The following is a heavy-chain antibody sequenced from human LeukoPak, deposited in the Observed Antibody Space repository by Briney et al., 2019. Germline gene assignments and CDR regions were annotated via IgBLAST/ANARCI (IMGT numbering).Heavy chain of an antibody. CDR2: IYPGDSDT. Sequence: APLKISCKGSGTRFTKYWFTWVHRPPGKDLNWMGIIYPGDSDTTYSPSFQGQVTISADKSISTAYLQWSSLRASDTAMYYCARRTTNYDRSGYYSPFDYWGQGTLVTVSS. D-gene: IGHD3-22*01. CDR3: ARRTTNYDRSGYYSPFDY. V-gene: IGHV5-51*07. J-gene: IGHJ4*02. CDR1: GTRFTKYW.